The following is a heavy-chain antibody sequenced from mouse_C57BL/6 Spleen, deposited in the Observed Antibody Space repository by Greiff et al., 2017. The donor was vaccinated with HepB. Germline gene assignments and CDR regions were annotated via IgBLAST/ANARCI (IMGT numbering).Heavy chain of an antibody. CDR3: ASYYSNSGFAY. D-gene: IGHD2-5*01. CDR1: GFTFSDYG. J-gene: IGHJ3*01. CDR2: ISSGSSTI. V-gene: IGHV5-17*01. Sequence: VQLKESGGGLVKPGGSLKLSCAASGFTFSDYGMHWVRQAPEKGLEWVAYISSGSSTIYYADTVKGRFTISRDNAKNTLFLQMTSLRSEDTAMYYCASYYSNSGFAYWGQGTLVTVSA.